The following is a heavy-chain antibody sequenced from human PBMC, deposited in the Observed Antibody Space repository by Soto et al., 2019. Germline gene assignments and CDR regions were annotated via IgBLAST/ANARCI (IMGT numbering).Heavy chain of an antibody. CDR1: GGTFRNHI. V-gene: IGHV1-69*08. CDR3: ARDSPIGSTFSGYDAIDY. Sequence: QVQLVQSGAEVKKPGSSVKVSCKTSGGTFRNHIITWVRQAPGQGLEWMGRVIPLLDITNYAQKFQGRVTITADQSTSTTYLEMNSLRSEDTAVYYCARDSPIGSTFSGYDAIDYWGQGTLVTVSS. CDR2: VIPLLDIT. J-gene: IGHJ4*02. D-gene: IGHD5-12*01.